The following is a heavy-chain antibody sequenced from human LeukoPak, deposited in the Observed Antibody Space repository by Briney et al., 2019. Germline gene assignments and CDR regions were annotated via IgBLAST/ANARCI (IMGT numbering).Heavy chain of an antibody. V-gene: IGHV1-18*03. CDR2: ISADNGNT. J-gene: IGHJ6*03. CDR1: DYTFTSYG. CDR3: ARGRGTSGSNRDFYYYYYMDV. D-gene: IGHD2-15*01. Sequence: ASVKVSCKASDYTFTSYGISWVRQAPGQGLEWMGWISADNGNTNYAQKLQGRITLIRDTSAATAYMELSSLRHDDLAVYYCARGRGTSGSNRDFYYYYYMDVWGKGTTVTVSS.